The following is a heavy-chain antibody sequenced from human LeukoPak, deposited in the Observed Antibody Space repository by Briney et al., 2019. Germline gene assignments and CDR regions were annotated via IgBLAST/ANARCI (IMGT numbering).Heavy chain of an antibody. V-gene: IGHV1-2*02. CDR2: INPNSGGT. CDR1: GYTFTGYY. D-gene: IGHD6-6*01. CDR3: AREYSSSSASPLDY. J-gene: IGHJ4*02. Sequence: ASVKVSCKASGYTFTGYYMHWVRQAPGQGLEWMGWINPNSGGTNYAQKFQGRVTMTRDTSISTAYMELSRLRSDDTAVYYCAREYSSSSASPLDYWGQGTLVTVSS.